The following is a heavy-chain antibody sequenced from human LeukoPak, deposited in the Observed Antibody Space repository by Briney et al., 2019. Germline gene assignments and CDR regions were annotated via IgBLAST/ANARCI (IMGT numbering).Heavy chain of an antibody. CDR3: ARADSSGWDYYMDV. CDR2: ISAYSGNT. J-gene: IGHJ6*03. Sequence: ASVKVSCKASGYTFTSYGISWVRQAPGQGLEWMGWISAYSGNTNYAPKLQGRVTMTTDTSTSTAYMELRSLRSDDTAVYYCARADSSGWDYYMDVWGKGTTVTISS. CDR1: GYTFTSYG. D-gene: IGHD6-19*01. V-gene: IGHV1-18*01.